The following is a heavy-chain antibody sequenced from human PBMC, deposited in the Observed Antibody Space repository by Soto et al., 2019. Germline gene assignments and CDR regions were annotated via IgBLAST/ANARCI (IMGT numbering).Heavy chain of an antibody. CDR1: GGSISSYY. CDR3: ATSKMVRGLSWFDP. D-gene: IGHD3-10*01. Sequence: QVQLQESGPGLVKPSETLSLTCTVSGGSISSYYWSWIRQPPGKGLEWIGYIDYRGGTNYNPSHKSLVTLSVDTSKNQFSLKLGSVTAADTAVYYCATSKMVRGLSWFDPWGQGTLVTVSS. CDR2: IDYRGGT. V-gene: IGHV4-59*01. J-gene: IGHJ5*02.